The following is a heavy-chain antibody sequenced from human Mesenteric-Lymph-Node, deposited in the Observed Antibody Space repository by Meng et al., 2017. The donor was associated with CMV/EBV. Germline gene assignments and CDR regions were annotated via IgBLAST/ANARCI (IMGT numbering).Heavy chain of an antibody. D-gene: IGHD3-16*01. Sequence: GESLKISCAVSGFTFSSYAMSWVRQAPGKGLEWVSLITGNGGSTFYADSVKGRFTISRDNSKNTLYLQMNSLKTEDTAVYYCTTSDIMATGYWGQGTLVTVSS. V-gene: IGHV3-23*01. CDR2: ITGNGGST. CDR3: TTSDIMATGY. J-gene: IGHJ4*02. CDR1: GFTFSSYA.